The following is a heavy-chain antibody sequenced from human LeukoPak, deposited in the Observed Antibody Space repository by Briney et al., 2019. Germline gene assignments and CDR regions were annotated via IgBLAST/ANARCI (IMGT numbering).Heavy chain of an antibody. V-gene: IGHV1-69*13. CDR1: GGSFRSSA. D-gene: IGHD5-12*01. Sequence: SVKVSCKASGGSFRSSAISWVRQAPGQGLEWMGGIIPMFGAPNYAQKLQGRVTLSADESTSTAYMELSRLRSEDTAVYYRATTGSSAYDGGTFDYWGQGTLVTVSS. J-gene: IGHJ4*02. CDR3: ATTGSSAYDGGTFDY. CDR2: IIPMFGAP.